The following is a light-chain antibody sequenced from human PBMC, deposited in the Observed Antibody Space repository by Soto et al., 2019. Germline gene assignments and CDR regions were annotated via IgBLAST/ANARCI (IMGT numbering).Light chain of an antibody. Sequence: QSALTQPRSVSGSPGQSVTISCTGTSGDVGGYNYVSWYQQNPGKAPKLMIYDISKRPSGVPDRFSGSKSGNTASLTISGLQAEDEADYYCCSYAGSYTWVFGGGTKLTVL. CDR3: CSYAGSYTWV. CDR2: DIS. J-gene: IGLJ3*02. CDR1: SGDVGGYNY. V-gene: IGLV2-11*01.